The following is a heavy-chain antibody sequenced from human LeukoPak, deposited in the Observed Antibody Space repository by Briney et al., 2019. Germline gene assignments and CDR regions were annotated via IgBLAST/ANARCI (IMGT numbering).Heavy chain of an antibody. J-gene: IGHJ3*02. CDR1: GYSFTSYW. CDR2: IYPGDFDT. V-gene: IGHV5-51*01. CDR3: ARHYSRLYSNYDYAFDI. Sequence: GESLKISCKGSGYSFTSYWLGWVRQMPGKGLEWMGIIYPGDFDTRYSPSFQGQVTISADKSISTAHLQWSSLKASDTAMYYCARHYSRLYSNYDYAFDIWGQGTMVTVSS. D-gene: IGHD4-11*01.